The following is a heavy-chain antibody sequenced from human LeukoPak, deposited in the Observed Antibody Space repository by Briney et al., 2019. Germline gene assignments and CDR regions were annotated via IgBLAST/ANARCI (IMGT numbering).Heavy chain of an antibody. Sequence: EGSLRLSCVSSGLTFSAYAMSWVRQAPGRGLEWVSGITSSGGSTYYADSVKGRFTISRDNSKNTLFLQMNGLRAEDTAVYYCAKRGGYCSSASCYYYYYMDVWGKGTTVTVSS. V-gene: IGHV3-23*01. CDR1: GLTFSAYA. CDR2: ITSSGGST. J-gene: IGHJ6*03. D-gene: IGHD2-2*01. CDR3: AKRGGYCSSASCYYYYYMDV.